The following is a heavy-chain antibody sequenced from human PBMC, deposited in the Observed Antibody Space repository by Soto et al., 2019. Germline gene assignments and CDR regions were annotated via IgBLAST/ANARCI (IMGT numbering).Heavy chain of an antibody. CDR3: VKDGSPCGSGCDCFSHIDY. V-gene: IGHV3-23*01. D-gene: IGHD2-21*01. Sequence: EVQLLESGGGVVQPGGSLRLSCTTSGFTFSRYAMTWVRQASGKGLESVSSIRGSGDDTFYADSVEGRFTISRDNSKNTLYLQMINLRAEDTAVYYCVKDGSPCGSGCDCFSHIDYWGQGALVTVSS. CDR2: IRGSGDDT. J-gene: IGHJ4*02. CDR1: GFTFSRYA.